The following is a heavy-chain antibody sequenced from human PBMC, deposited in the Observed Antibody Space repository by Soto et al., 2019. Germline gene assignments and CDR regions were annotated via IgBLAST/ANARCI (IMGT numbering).Heavy chain of an antibody. J-gene: IGHJ4*02. CDR2: IHYSGTT. Sequence: PSETLSLTCTVSGGSISNYYWSWIRQPPGKGLEWIGYIHYSGTTNYNPSLKSRVTISVDTSKNQFSLKLSSVTAADTAVYYCARTSGHFDYWGQGTLVIVSS. D-gene: IGHD3-22*01. CDR1: GGSISNYY. V-gene: IGHV4-59*01. CDR3: ARTSGHFDY.